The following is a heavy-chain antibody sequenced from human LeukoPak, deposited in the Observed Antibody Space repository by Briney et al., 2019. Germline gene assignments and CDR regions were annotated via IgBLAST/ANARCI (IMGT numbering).Heavy chain of an antibody. V-gene: IGHV1-69*04. CDR1: GGTFSSYA. CDR3: ARSLYGDYASSDY. Sequence: SVKVSCKASGGTFSSYAISWVRQAPGQGLEWMGRIIPILGIANYAQKFQGRVTITADKSTSTAYMELSSLRSEDTAVYYCARSLYGDYASSDYWGQGTLVTVSS. D-gene: IGHD4-17*01. J-gene: IGHJ4*02. CDR2: IIPILGIA.